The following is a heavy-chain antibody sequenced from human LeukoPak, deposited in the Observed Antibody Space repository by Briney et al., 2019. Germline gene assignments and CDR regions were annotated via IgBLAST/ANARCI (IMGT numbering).Heavy chain of an antibody. V-gene: IGHV4-30-2*01. J-gene: IGHJ5*02. Sequence: SQTLSLTCAVSGGSISSGGYSCSWIRQPPGKGLEWIGYIYHSGSTYYNPSLKSRVTISVDRSKNQFSLKLSSVTAADTAVYYCARGSGFSWFDPWGQGTLVTVSS. CDR2: IYHSGST. CDR1: GGSISSGGYS. CDR3: ARGSGFSWFDP. D-gene: IGHD3-22*01.